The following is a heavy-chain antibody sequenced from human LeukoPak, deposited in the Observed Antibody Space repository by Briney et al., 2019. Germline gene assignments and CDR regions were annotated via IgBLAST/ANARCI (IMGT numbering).Heavy chain of an antibody. V-gene: IGHV3-74*01. Sequence: PGGSLRLSCAASGFTSTSYWMHWVRHPPGKGLVWVSRVEHDGSRTAYADSVTGRFTISRDNARNMVYLQMNSLRAEDTAVYYCATDLGWGQGTLVTVSS. CDR1: GFTSTSYW. CDR3: ATDLG. J-gene: IGHJ4*02. CDR2: VEHDGSRT. D-gene: IGHD4-17*01.